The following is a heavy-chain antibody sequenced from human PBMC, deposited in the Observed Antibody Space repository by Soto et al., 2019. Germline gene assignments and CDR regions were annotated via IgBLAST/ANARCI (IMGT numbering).Heavy chain of an antibody. V-gene: IGHV3-23*01. J-gene: IGHJ4*02. CDR2: VSGRGSNV. CDR3: AKAFDDSGYGYERAFDY. D-gene: IGHD3-22*01. Sequence: PRGSLRLSCAASGFTFSTYAIAWVRQAPGKGLEWVSTVSGRGSNVHQPEYVKGRFTISRDNFKNTVDLQVDGLRAEDTALYYCAKAFDDSGYGYERAFDYWGRGTLVTVSS. CDR1: GFTFSTYA.